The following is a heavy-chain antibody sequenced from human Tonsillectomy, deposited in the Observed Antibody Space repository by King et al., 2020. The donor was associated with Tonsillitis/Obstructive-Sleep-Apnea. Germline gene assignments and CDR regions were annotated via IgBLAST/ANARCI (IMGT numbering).Heavy chain of an antibody. J-gene: IGHJ4*02. CDR3: ATGPKEY. CDR1: GFTFSSYW. Sequence: VQLVESGGGLVQPGGSLRLSCAASGFTFSSYWMSCVRQAPGKGLEWVANINQDGSEKYYVDSVKSRFTISRDNAKNSLYLQMNSLRAQDTAVYYCATGPKEYWGQGALVTVSS. V-gene: IGHV3-7*03. CDR2: INQDGSEK.